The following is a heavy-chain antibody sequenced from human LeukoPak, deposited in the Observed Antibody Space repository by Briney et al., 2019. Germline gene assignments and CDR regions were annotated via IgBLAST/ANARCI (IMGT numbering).Heavy chain of an antibody. CDR2: ISRNSRYI. CDR1: GFSFSTYS. CDR3: TTERSGYEDHIYYFDY. J-gene: IGHJ4*02. D-gene: IGHD5-12*01. V-gene: IGHV3-21*06. Sequence: PGGSLRLSCAASGFSFSTYSMNWVRQAPGKGLEWVSSISRNSRYIYYADSMRGRFTISRDNAKNSLYLQMNSLKPEDTAVYYCTTERSGYEDHIYYFDYWGQGTLVTVSS.